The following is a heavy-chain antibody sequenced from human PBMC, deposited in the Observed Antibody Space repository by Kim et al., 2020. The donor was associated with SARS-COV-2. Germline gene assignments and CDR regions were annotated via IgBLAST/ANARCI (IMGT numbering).Heavy chain of an antibody. V-gene: IGHV3-21*01. CDR3: AREDDSSGHFDY. J-gene: IGHJ4*02. Sequence: YYADSVKGRFTISRDNAKNSLYLQMNSLRAEDTAVYYCAREDDSSGHFDYWGQGTLVTVSS. D-gene: IGHD3-22*01.